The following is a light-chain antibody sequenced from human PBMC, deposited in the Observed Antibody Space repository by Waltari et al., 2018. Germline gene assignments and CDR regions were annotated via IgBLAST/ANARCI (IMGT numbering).Light chain of an antibody. CDR3: QKYGSLPAT. Sequence: EIMLTQSPGTLSLSPGERATLSCRASQSISRFLAWYQQKPGQAPRLLIYDASTRATGIPDRFSGSGSGTDFSLTISRLEPEDIAVYDCQKYGSLPATFGQGTKVEIK. CDR2: DAS. J-gene: IGKJ1*01. V-gene: IGKV3-20*01. CDR1: QSISRF.